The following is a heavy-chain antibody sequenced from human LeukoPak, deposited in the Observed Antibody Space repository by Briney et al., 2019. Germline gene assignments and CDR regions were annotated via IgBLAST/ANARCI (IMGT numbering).Heavy chain of an antibody. D-gene: IGHD1-26*01. CDR2: IRYDGGLK. CDR1: GFTFSTYG. J-gene: IGHJ5*02. Sequence: PGGSLRLSCAASGFTFSTYGMHWVRQTPVKGLEGVAFIRYDGGLKHYAEPVKGRFTISRDNSKSTLYLEMSSLRVEDTAVYYCANSQGGSDKWFDPWGQGTLVTVSS. CDR3: ANSQGGSDKWFDP. V-gene: IGHV3-30*02.